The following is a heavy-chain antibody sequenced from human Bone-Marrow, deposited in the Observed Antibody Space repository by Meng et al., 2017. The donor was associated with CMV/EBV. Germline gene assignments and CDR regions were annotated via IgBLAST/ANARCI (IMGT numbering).Heavy chain of an antibody. CDR2: IIPIFGTA. J-gene: IGHJ6*02. CDR3: ASRLYSNYFYGMDV. Sequence: SVKVSCKASGGTFSSYAIIWVRQAPGQGLEWMGGIIPIFGTANYAQKLEGRVTITTDESTSTAYMELRSLRSEDTAVYYCASRLYSNYFYGMDVWGQGTTVTVSS. CDR1: GGTFSSYA. D-gene: IGHD4-11*01. V-gene: IGHV1-69*05.